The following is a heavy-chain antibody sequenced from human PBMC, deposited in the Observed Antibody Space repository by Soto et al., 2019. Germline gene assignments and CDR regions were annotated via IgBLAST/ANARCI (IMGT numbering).Heavy chain of an antibody. J-gene: IGHJ6*02. CDR3: ARTDRDFYGLDV. CDR1: GFTFRNYD. V-gene: IGHV3-13*05. CDR2: ISAAGDP. Sequence: EVQLVESGGGLVQPGGSLRLSCEASGFTFRNYDMHWVRQGTGKGLEWVSGISAAGDPDYADSVEGRFTISRENAHNSFFLQINSLRVGDTAVYYCARTDRDFYGLDVWGQGTTVIVS.